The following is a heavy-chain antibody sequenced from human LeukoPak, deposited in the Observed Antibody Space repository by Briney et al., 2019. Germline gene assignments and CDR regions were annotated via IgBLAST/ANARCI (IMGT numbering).Heavy chain of an antibody. J-gene: IGHJ4*02. CDR3: AKLTSGWYVIY. CDR2: IYHTGST. Sequence: SETLSLTCAVSSGSISSSNWWSWVRQPPGKGLEWIGEIYHTGSTNYNPSLKSRVTISVDTSKNQFSLKLSSVTDADTAIYYCAKLTSGWYVIYWGQGTLVTVSS. V-gene: IGHV4-4*02. D-gene: IGHD6-19*01. CDR1: SGSISSSNW.